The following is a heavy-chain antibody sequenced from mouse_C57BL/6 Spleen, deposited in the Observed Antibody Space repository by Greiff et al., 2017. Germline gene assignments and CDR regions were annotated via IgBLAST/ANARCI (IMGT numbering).Heavy chain of an antibody. CDR2: IYPGDGDT. J-gene: IGHJ2*01. V-gene: IGHV1-82*01. CDR1: GYAFSSSW. Sequence: QVQLQQSGPELVKPGASVKISCKASGYAFSSSWMNWVKQRPGKGLEWIGRIYPGDGDTNYNGKFKGKATLTADKSSSTDYMQLSSLTSEHSAVYFCARTGGTPFYFDYWGQGTTLTVSS. D-gene: IGHD2-14*01. CDR3: ARTGGTPFYFDY.